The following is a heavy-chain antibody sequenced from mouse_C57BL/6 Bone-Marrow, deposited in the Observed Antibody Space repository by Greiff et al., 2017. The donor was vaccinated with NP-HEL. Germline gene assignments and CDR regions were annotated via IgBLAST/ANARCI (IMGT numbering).Heavy chain of an antibody. CDR1: GLSFPSYG. D-gene: IGHD3-3*01. CDR3: AKRDWNALDY. J-gene: IGHJ4*01. CDR2: IWGCGST. V-gene: IGHV2-9*01. Sequence: VTLVESGPGLVAPSQSLSITCPVSGLSFPSYGLDWVRQPPGKGLEWLGVIWGCGSTNYNSALMSRLSISKDNAKSQVCIKMNSQHTDDTAMYYCAKRDWNALDYWGQGTSVTVSS.